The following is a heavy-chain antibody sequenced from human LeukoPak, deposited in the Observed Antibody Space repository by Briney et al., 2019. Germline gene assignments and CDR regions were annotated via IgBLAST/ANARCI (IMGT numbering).Heavy chain of an antibody. CDR3: ARVQYYYGSGSPFDY. CDR2: INPNSGGT. CDR1: GYTFTGYC. Sequence: ASVKVSCKASGYTFTGYCMHWVRQAPGQGLEWMGWINPNSGGTNYAQKFQGRVTMTRDTSISTAYMELSRLRSDDTAVYYCARVQYYYGSGSPFDYWGQGTLVTVSS. J-gene: IGHJ4*02. D-gene: IGHD3-10*01. V-gene: IGHV1-2*02.